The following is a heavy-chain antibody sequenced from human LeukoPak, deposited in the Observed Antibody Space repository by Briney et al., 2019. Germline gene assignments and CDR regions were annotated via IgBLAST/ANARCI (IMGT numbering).Heavy chain of an antibody. V-gene: IGHV3-11*04. CDR2: ISSSGSTI. Sequence: GGSLRLSCAASGFTFSDYYMSWIRQAPGKGLEWVSSISSSGSTIYYADSVKGRFTISRDNAKNSLYLQMNSLRAEDTAVYYCARAPDIVVVPAASPPGRWFDPWGQGTLVTVSS. D-gene: IGHD2-2*01. J-gene: IGHJ5*02. CDR1: GFTFSDYY. CDR3: ARAPDIVVVPAASPPGRWFDP.